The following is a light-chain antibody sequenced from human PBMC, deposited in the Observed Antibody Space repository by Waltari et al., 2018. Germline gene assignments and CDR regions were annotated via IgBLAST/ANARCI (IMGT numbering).Light chain of an antibody. Sequence: QSALTQPPSASGSPGQSVTISCPGTSRDVGSYDLVSWYQQHPGKAPKLMIYEVSERPSGVSNRFSGSKSGNTASLTISGLQAEDEADYYCCSFASTPSYVFGTGTKVTVL. CDR2: EVS. CDR3: CSFASTPSYV. J-gene: IGLJ1*01. CDR1: SRDVGSYDL. V-gene: IGLV2-23*02.